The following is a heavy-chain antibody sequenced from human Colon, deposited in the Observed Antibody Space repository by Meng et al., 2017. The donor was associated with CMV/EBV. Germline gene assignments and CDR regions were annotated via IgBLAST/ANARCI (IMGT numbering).Heavy chain of an antibody. CDR3: AKSAPGKAFDP. CDR1: GFAFSTYA. Sequence: CAASGFAFSTYAMHWLRQAPGKGLEWVAFISFEGSNQYYADSVEGRFTISKDNSKSTVFLQMNSLRAEDTAMYYCAKSAPGKAFDPWGQGTLVTVSS. D-gene: IGHD4-23*01. J-gene: IGHJ5*02. V-gene: IGHV3-30-3*02. CDR2: ISFEGSNQ.